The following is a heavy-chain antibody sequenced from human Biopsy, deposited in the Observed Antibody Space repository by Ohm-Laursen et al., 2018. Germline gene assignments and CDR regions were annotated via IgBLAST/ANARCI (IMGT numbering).Heavy chain of an antibody. V-gene: IGHV3-23*01. Sequence: SLRLSCAASGFSFDNYAMNWVRQAPGKGLGWVSTISGSGGSTYYADSVKGRFTISRDASKNTLYLLMNSLRAEDTAMYYCAKGGYCTTTSCYMDVDYRGQGTLVTVSS. CDR1: GFSFDNYA. CDR2: ISGSGGST. J-gene: IGHJ4*02. D-gene: IGHD2-2*02. CDR3: AKGGYCTTTSCYMDVDY.